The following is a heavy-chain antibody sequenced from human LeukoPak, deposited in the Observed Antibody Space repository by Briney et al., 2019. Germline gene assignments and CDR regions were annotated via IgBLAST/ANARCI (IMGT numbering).Heavy chain of an antibody. D-gene: IGHD6-19*01. Sequence: SETLSLTCAVYGGSFSGYYWSWIRQPPGKGLEWIGEINHSGSTNYNPSLKSRVTISVDTSKNQFSLKLSSVTAADTAVYYCARDPRIAVAGYDYWGQGTLVTVSS. CDR1: GGSFSGYY. CDR3: ARDPRIAVAGYDY. V-gene: IGHV4-34*01. J-gene: IGHJ4*02. CDR2: INHSGST.